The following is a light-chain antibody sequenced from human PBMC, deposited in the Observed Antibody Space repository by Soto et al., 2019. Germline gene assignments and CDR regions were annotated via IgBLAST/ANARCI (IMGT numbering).Light chain of an antibody. CDR3: QQYNSYSPAT. CDR2: DAS. J-gene: IGKJ1*01. CDR1: QSISSW. V-gene: IGKV1-5*01. Sequence: DIQMTQSPSTLSASVGDRVTITCWASQSISSWLAWYQQKPGKAPKLLIYDASSLESGVPSRFSGSGSGTEFTLTISSLQPDDFATYYCQQYNSYSPATFGQGTKV.